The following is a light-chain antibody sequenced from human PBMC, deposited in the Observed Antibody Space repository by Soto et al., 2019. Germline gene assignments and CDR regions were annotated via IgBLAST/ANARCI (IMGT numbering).Light chain of an antibody. V-gene: IGKV3-20*01. CDR3: QHYVTSSIT. CDR2: GAS. CDR1: QSVTITS. Sequence: EIVLTQSPGTLSLSPGERATLSCRASQSVTITSLAWYQQKPGQAPRLLMYGASSRATGTPDRISGGGSGTDFTLTISRLEPEDFAVYYCQHYVTSSITFGQGTRLEIK. J-gene: IGKJ5*01.